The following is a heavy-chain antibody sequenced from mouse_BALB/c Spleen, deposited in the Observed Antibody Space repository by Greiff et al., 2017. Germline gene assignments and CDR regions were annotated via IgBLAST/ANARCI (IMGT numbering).Heavy chain of an antibody. V-gene: IGHV1S81*02. D-gene: IGHD4-1*01. Sequence: VKLQQSWAELVKPGASVKLSCKASGYTFTSYYMYWVKQRPGQGLEWIGEINPSNGGTNFNEKFKSKATLTVDKSSSTAYMQLSSLTSEDSAVYYCTRSLGDYWGQGTTLTVSS. J-gene: IGHJ2*01. CDR1: GYTFTSYY. CDR3: TRSLGDY. CDR2: INPSNGGT.